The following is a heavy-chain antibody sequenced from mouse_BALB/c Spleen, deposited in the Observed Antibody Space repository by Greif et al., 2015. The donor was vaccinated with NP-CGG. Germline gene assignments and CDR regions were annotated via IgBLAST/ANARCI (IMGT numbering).Heavy chain of an antibody. CDR2: ISYSGST. CDR1: GYSITSDYA. D-gene: IGHD1-1*01. CDR3: ARNPLITTAYFDY. Sequence: EVKLVESGPGLVKPSQSLSLTCTVTGYSITSDYAWNWIRQFPGNKLEWMGYISYSGSTSYNPSLKSRISITRDTSKNQFFLQLNSVTTEDTATYYCARNPLITTAYFDYWGQGTTLTVSS. V-gene: IGHV3-2*02. J-gene: IGHJ2*01.